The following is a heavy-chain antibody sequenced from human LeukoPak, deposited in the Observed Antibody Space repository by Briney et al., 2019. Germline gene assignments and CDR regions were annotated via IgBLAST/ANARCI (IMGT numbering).Heavy chain of an antibody. D-gene: IGHD3-22*01. V-gene: IGHV3-11*04. Sequence: GGSLRLSCAASGFTFSDYYMSWIRQAPGKGLEWVSSISSGSTSIYYADSVKGRFTISRDNAKNSLYLQMNSLRAEDTAVYYCTTDDYYGSSGYFYAGFQHWGQGTLVTVSS. CDR1: GFTFSDYY. J-gene: IGHJ1*01. CDR2: ISSGSTSI. CDR3: TTDDYYGSSGYFYAGFQH.